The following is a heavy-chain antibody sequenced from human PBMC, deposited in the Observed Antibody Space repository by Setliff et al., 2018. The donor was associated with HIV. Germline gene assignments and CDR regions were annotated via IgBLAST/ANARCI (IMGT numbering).Heavy chain of an antibody. CDR2: ISGYNGQT. V-gene: IGHV1-18*01. CDR3: ARYALCSDDCSDEGANI. Sequence: ASVKVSCKASGYNFDSFAVIWVRQAPGQGLEWMGWISGYNGQTKDAQKFQGRLIMTADTSTNTVYMERRSLRSDDAAVYYCARYALCSDDCSDEGANIWGQGTLVTVSS. J-gene: IGHJ4*02. CDR1: GYNFDSFA. D-gene: IGHD2-21*01.